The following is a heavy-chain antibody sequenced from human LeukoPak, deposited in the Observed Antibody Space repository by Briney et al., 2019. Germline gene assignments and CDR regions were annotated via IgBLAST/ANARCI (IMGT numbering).Heavy chain of an antibody. Sequence: GESLKISCKGSGYSFTNYWIGWVCQMPGKGPEWMGIIYPGDSDTRYSPSFQGQVTISADKSISTAYLQWSSLKASDTAMYYCARHLRLWQNWFDPWGQGTLVTVSS. CDR3: ARHLRLWQNWFDP. V-gene: IGHV5-51*01. D-gene: IGHD5-18*01. J-gene: IGHJ5*02. CDR2: IYPGDSDT. CDR1: GYSFTNYW.